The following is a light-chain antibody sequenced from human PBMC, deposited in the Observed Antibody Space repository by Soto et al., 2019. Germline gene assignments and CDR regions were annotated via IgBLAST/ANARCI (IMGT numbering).Light chain of an antibody. CDR1: NSNIASNT. CDR2: YNN. CDR3: AAWDDTLKRYV. J-gene: IGLJ1*01. V-gene: IGLV1-44*01. Sequence: QSVLTQPPSAPETPGQTVSISCSGSNSNIASNTVNWYQHLPGTAPKLLIYYNNQRPSGVPDRFSGSKSGTSASLAISGLQSEDESDYYCAAWDDTLKRYVFGTGTKVT.